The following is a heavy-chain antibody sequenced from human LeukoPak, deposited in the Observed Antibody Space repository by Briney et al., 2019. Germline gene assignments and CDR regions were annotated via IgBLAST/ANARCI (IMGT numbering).Heavy chain of an antibody. CDR2: INHSGST. D-gene: IGHD3-10*01. Sequence: KASETLSLTCAVYGGSFSGYYWSWIRQPPGKGLEWIGEINHSGSTNYNPSLKSRVTISVDTSKNQFSLKLSSVTAADTAVYYCARGLSKLLWFGGSYKYWGQGTLVTVSS. J-gene: IGHJ4*02. CDR3: ARGLSKLLWFGGSYKY. V-gene: IGHV4-34*01. CDR1: GGSFSGYY.